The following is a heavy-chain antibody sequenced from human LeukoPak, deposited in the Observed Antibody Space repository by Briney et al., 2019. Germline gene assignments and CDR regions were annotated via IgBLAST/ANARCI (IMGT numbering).Heavy chain of an antibody. J-gene: IGHJ4*02. CDR1: GGSIRSHY. CDR3: ARDRGDYDSSGYCGYLDY. Sequence: SETLSLTCTVSGGSIRSHYWSWIRQPPGKGLEWIGYIYYSGSTNYNPSLKSRVTISVDTSKNQFSLKLSSVTAADTAVYYCARDRGDYDSSGYCGYLDYWGQGALVTVSS. D-gene: IGHD3-22*01. V-gene: IGHV4-59*11. CDR2: IYYSGST.